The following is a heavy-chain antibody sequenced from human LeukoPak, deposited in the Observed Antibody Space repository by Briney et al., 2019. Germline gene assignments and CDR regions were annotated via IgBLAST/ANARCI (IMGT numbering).Heavy chain of an antibody. V-gene: IGHV1-8*01. CDR3: ARGPSPLYYDPI. CDR1: GYTFTSYD. CDR2: MNPNSGNT. Sequence: GSVKVSCKASGYTFTSYDINWVRQATGQGLEWMGWMNPNSGNTGYAQKFQGRVTMTRNTSISTAYMELSSLRSEDTAVYYCARGPSPLYYDPIWGQGTMVTVSS. J-gene: IGHJ3*02. D-gene: IGHD3-22*01.